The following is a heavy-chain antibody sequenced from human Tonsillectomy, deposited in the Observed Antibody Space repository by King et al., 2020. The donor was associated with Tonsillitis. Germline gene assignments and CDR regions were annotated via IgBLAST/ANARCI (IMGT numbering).Heavy chain of an antibody. J-gene: IGHJ4*02. CDR3: AKGGFVAASSWLDC. D-gene: IGHD6-13*01. V-gene: IGHV3-23*04. CDR2: ISDRGHTT. Sequence: VQLVESGGGLVQPGGSLRLSCAASGFTFRNYAMTWVRQAPGKGLEWVSAISDRGHTTYYADSVKGRFTISRDNSKNTLSLQVNSLRAEDTAVYFCAKGGFVAASSWLDCWGQGTLVTVSS. CDR1: GFTFRNYA.